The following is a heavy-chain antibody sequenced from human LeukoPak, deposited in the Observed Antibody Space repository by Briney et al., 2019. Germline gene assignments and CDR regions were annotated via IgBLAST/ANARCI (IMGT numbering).Heavy chain of an antibody. CDR3: ARTFLGDYGDHSPPPNWFDP. D-gene: IGHD4-17*01. V-gene: IGHV5-51*01. CDR2: IYPGDSDT. J-gene: IGHJ5*02. Sequence: GESLKISCKGSGYSFTSYWIGWVRQMPGKGLEWMGIIYPGDSDTRYSPSFQGQVTISADKSISTAYLQWSSLKASDTAMYYCARTFLGDYGDHSPPPNWFDPWGQGTLVTVSS. CDR1: GYSFTSYW.